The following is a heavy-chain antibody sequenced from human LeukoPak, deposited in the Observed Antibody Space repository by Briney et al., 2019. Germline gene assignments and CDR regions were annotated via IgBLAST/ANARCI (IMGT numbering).Heavy chain of an antibody. CDR1: GYTFTSYY. CDR2: INPSGGST. D-gene: IGHD2-15*01. CDR3: ASLDPGGYCSGGSCYVFDC. V-gene: IGHV1-46*01. J-gene: IGHJ4*02. Sequence: ASVKVSCKASGYTFTSYYMHWVRQAPGQGLEWMGIINPSGGSTSYAQKFQGRVTMTRDMSTSTVYMELSSLRSEDTAVYYCASLDPGGYCSGGSCYVFDCWGQGTLVTVSS.